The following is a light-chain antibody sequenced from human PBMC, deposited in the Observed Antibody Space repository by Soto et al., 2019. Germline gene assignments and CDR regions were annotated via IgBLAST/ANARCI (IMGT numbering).Light chain of an antibody. Sequence: DIQMTQSPSSVSASVGDRVSITCPASQGISRWLAWYQQKPGKAPNLLIHTASSLQSGVPSRFSGSGSGTDFTLTISSLQPEDFSTYYCQQANSFPLTFGGGTKVEIK. J-gene: IGKJ4*01. CDR2: TAS. CDR1: QGISRW. CDR3: QQANSFPLT. V-gene: IGKV1-12*01.